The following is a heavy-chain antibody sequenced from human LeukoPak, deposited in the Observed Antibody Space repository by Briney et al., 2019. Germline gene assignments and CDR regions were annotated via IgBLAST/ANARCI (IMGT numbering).Heavy chain of an antibody. CDR2: INDDGSAT. CDR1: GFTFSNYW. Sequence: GGSLRLSCAASGFTFSNYWMHWVRQVPGKGLVWVSRINDDGSATFYADSVKGRFTISRDNAKNTLYLQMNSLKTEDTAVYYCTTEYGDWDMDVWGKGTTVTVSS. V-gene: IGHV3-74*01. CDR3: TTEYGDWDMDV. D-gene: IGHD4-17*01. J-gene: IGHJ6*03.